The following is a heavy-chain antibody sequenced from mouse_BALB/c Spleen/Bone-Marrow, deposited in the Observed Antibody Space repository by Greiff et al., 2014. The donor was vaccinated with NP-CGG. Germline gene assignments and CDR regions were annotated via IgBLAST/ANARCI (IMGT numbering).Heavy chain of an antibody. J-gene: IGHJ4*01. D-gene: IGHD1-2*01. CDR2: IWADGST. CDR1: GFSSTNYG. V-gene: IGHV2-9*02. CDR3: ARITTATGAMDY. Sequence: VKLQDSGPGLVAPSQSLSITCTVSGFSSTNYGVHWVRQPPGKGLEWLGVIWADGSTNYNSALMSRLSISKDNSKSQVFFKMNSLQTDDTAMYYCARITTATGAMDYWGQGTSVTVSS.